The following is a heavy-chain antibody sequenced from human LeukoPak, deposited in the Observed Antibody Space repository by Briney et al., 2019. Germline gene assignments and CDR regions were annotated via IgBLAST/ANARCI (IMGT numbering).Heavy chain of an antibody. CDR2: ISYDGSNK. Sequence: GGSLRLSCAASGFTFSSYAMHWVRQAPGKGLEWVAVISYDGSNKYYADSVKGRFTISRDNSKNTLYLQMNSLRAEDTAVYYCARERLPILSFGYMDVWGKGTTVTVSS. V-gene: IGHV3-30-3*01. CDR3: ARERLPILSFGYMDV. J-gene: IGHJ6*03. CDR1: GFTFSSYA. D-gene: IGHD3-3*01.